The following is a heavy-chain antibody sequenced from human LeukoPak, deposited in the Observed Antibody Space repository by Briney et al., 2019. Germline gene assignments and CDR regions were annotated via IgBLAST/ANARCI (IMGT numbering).Heavy chain of an antibody. D-gene: IGHD6-13*01. CDR1: GGSISSYY. CDR3: ARTSHPHGSSWLFDY. Sequence: SETLSFTCTVSGGSISSYYWSWIRQPPGKGLEWIGYIYFSGSTNYNPFLKSRVTISVDTSRNQFSLQLSSVTAADTAVYYCARTSHPHGSSWLFDYWGQGTLVTVSS. CDR2: IYFSGST. V-gene: IGHV4-59*01. J-gene: IGHJ4*02.